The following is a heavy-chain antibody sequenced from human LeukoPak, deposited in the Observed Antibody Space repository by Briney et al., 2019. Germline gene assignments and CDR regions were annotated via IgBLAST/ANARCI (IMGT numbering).Heavy chain of an antibody. CDR3: ARDHGSSWYGGLGWFDP. D-gene: IGHD6-13*01. Sequence: SETLSLTCTVSGGSISSYYWSWIRQPPGKGLEWIGYIYYSGSTNYNPSLKSRVTIPVDTSKNQFSLKLSSVTAADTAVYYCARDHGSSWYGGLGWFDPWGQGTLVTVSS. CDR1: GGSISSYY. J-gene: IGHJ5*02. V-gene: IGHV4-59*01. CDR2: IYYSGST.